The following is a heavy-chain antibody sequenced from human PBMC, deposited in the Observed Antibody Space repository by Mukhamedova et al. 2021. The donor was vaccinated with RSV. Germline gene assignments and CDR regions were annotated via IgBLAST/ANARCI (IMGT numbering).Heavy chain of an antibody. D-gene: IGHD3-10*01. Sequence: GWISAYNGNTNYAQKLQGRVTMTTDTSTSTAYMELRSLRSDDTAAYYCARSYGSGCYLAFDPWGQGTLVTVSS. CDR2: ISAYNGNT. CDR3: ARSYGSGCYLAFDP. J-gene: IGHJ5*02. V-gene: IGHV1-18*01.